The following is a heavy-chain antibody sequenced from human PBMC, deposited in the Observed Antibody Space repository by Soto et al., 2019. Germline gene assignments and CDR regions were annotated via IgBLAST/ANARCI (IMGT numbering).Heavy chain of an antibody. D-gene: IGHD3-9*01. J-gene: IGHJ4*02. CDR3: ARERNTDPTAYYSFAY. Sequence: QVQLVQSGPEVTMPGASVKVSCKTSGYTFTAYGLAWLRQAPGQRPEWRGWVGTANANTNYAEKVQGRVTMTTDRSTTTTDMELRSLRSDDTAVYDCARERNTDPTAYYSFAYWGQGTLVTVSS. V-gene: IGHV1-18*01. CDR2: VGTANANT. CDR1: GYTFTAYG.